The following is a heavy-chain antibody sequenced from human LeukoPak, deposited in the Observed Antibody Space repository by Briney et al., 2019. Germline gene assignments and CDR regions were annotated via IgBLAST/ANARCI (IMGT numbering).Heavy chain of an antibody. CDR1: GFIFRNYG. CDR3: AKDDSQLLEWLLFGSFDY. Sequence: PGGSLRLSCAGSGFIFRNYGMHWVRQAPGQGPQWVAVISDGGTHLYYADSVKGRFTISRDNSESTMYLQMNSLRVEDTAVYYCAKDDSQLLEWLLFGSFDYWGQGTLVTVSS. V-gene: IGHV3-30*18. J-gene: IGHJ4*02. D-gene: IGHD3-3*01. CDR2: ISDGGTHL.